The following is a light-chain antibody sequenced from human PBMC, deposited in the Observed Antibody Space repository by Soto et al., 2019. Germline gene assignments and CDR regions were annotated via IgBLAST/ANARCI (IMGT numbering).Light chain of an antibody. Sequence: EVVMTQSPATLSVSPGERATLSCRASQSVSSSLAWYQQKPGQAPRLLIYAASTRAAGIPDRFSGSGSGTEFSLTISSLQSEDFAVYHCQQYHNKPPITFGQGTRLEIK. CDR1: QSVSSS. CDR3: QQYHNKPPIT. CDR2: AAS. V-gene: IGKV3-15*01. J-gene: IGKJ5*01.